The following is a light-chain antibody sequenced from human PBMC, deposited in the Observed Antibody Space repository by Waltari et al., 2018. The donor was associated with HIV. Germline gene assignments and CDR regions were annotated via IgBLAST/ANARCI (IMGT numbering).Light chain of an antibody. V-gene: IGKV3-20*01. CDR2: GAS. Sequence: EIVLTQSPGTLSLSPGESATLPCRASQNVKYRYLAWSQQQPGQAPRLLIYGASTRAPGIADRFSGSGPERDFTLTISRLEAEDCALYYGQQYSNSPPITFGQGTRVEIK. J-gene: IGKJ5*01. CDR3: QQYSNSPPIT. CDR1: QNVKYRY.